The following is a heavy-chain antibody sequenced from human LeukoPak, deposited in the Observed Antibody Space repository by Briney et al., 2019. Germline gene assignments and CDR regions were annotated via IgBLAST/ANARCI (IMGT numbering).Heavy chain of an antibody. Sequence: GGSLRLSCAASGFPLGSYAMSWVRQAPGKGLEWVSATSSSDAGTYYADSVKGRFTISRDNSKSTLYLQMNSLRAEDTAVYYCAKVGVSPRLDWFDPWGQGTLVTVSS. CDR2: TSSSDAGT. CDR3: AKVGVSPRLDWFDP. J-gene: IGHJ5*02. V-gene: IGHV3-23*01. D-gene: IGHD5-12*01. CDR1: GFPLGSYA.